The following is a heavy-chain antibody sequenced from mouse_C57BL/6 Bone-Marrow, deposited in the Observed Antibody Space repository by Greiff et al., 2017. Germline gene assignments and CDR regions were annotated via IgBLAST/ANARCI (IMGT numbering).Heavy chain of an antibody. V-gene: IGHV1-26*01. D-gene: IGHD2-2*01. Sequence: EVQLQQSGPELVKPGASVKISCKASGYTFTDYYMNWVKQSHGKSLEWIGDINPNNGGTSYNQKFKGKATLTVDKSSSTAYMELRSLTSEDSAVYYCARYGYLWGQGTLVTVS. J-gene: IGHJ3*01. CDR2: INPNNGGT. CDR3: ARYGYL. CDR1: GYTFTDYY.